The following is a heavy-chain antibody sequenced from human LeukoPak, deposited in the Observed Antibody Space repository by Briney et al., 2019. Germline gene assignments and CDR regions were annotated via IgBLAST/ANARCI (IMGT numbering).Heavy chain of an antibody. D-gene: IGHD1-26*01. CDR2: ISSSGRSI. CDR1: GFTFSSYS. V-gene: IGHV3-21*05. J-gene: IGHJ4*02. Sequence: GGSLRLSCAASGFTFSSYSMNWVRQAPGKGLEWVSYISSSGRSILYADSVKGRFTVSRDNAKNSPYLQMNNLRAEDTAVYYCGREIPSGSYAPDYWGQGILVIVSS. CDR3: GREIPSGSYAPDY.